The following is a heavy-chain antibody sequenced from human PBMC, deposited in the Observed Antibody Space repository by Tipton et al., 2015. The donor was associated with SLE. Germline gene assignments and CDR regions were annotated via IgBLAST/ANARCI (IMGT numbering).Heavy chain of an antibody. CDR3: ARDPPNDAFDI. Sequence: SLRLSCAASGFTFNTYWMTWVRQAPGKGLEWVANIKEDGSEKYYADSVKGRFTISRDNAKNSLYLQMNSLRAEDTAVYYCARDPPNDAFDIWGQGTVVTVSS. J-gene: IGHJ3*02. V-gene: IGHV3-7*03. CDR2: IKEDGSEK. CDR1: GFTFNTYW.